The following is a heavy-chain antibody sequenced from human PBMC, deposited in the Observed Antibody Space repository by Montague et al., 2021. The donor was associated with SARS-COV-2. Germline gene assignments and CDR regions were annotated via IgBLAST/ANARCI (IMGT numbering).Heavy chain of an antibody. D-gene: IGHD6-19*01. CDR2: LSSSGST. V-gene: IGHV4-39*02. CDR1: GDSIDRDTYY. CDR3: ARPGSVSGWFYFDD. J-gene: IGHJ4*02. Sequence: SETLSLTCIVSGDSIDRDTYYWGWIRQYQGKGLEWIGSLSSSGSTYYNPSLRSRVTISMDTSKNHFSLKVNSVTATDTAVYFCARPGSVSGWFYFDDWGQGTLVSVSS.